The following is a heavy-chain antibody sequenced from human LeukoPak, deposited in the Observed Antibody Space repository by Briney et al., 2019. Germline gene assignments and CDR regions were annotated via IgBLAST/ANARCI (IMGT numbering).Heavy chain of an antibody. Sequence: GGSLRLSCAASGFTFSKYWMTWVRQAPGKGLEWVANIQQDGREKKYVDSVKGRFTISRDNARNSLDLQMNILRAEDTAVYYCARDEVDGSLGYWGQGTLVTVSS. CDR2: IQQDGREK. CDR1: GFTFSKYW. V-gene: IGHV3-7*01. J-gene: IGHJ4*02. CDR3: ARDEVDGSLGY. D-gene: IGHD5-24*01.